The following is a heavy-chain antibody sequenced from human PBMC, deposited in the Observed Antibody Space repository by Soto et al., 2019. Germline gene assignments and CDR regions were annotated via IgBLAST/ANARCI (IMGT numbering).Heavy chain of an antibody. CDR3: VRGPYSCPTHYFDY. D-gene: IGHD2-15*01. Sequence: GGSLGLSCSPSGLTFITYAMHWVRQAPGKGLEYVSAISNEGVRTYYADSVKGRFTISRDNSKNTLYLQMSSLRAEDTAVYYCVRGPYSCPTHYFDYWGQGTLVTVSS. CDR1: GLTFITYA. CDR2: ISNEGVRT. V-gene: IGHV3-64D*06. J-gene: IGHJ4*02.